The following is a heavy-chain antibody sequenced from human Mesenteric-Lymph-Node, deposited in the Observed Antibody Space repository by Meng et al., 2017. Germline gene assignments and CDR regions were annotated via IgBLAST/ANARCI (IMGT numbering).Heavy chain of an antibody. CDR1: GGSISSGGYY. CDR3: ARMEGGVFDGYDYLSRFDY. CDR2: IYYSGST. J-gene: IGHJ4*02. Sequence: SETLSLTCTVSGGSISSGGYYWSWIRQHPGKGLEWIGYIYYSGSTYYNPSLKSRVTISVDTSKNQFSLKLSSVTAADTAVYYCARMEGGVFDGYDYLSRFDYWGQGTLVTVSS. D-gene: IGHD5-12*01. V-gene: IGHV4-31*03.